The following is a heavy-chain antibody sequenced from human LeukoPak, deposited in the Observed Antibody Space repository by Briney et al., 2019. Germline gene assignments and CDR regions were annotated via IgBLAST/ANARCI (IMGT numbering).Heavy chain of an antibody. V-gene: IGHV3-23*01. CDR2: MSGSGYYT. CDR1: GFAFSNFA. D-gene: IGHD3-3*01. CDR3: AKMEGQRLYDYCMDV. Sequence: GGSLRLSCAASGFAFSNFAMSWVRQAPGKGPEWVPAMSGSGYYTYYVESVKGRFTISRDNSKNTLYLHMNSLRADDTAVYYCAKMEGQRLYDYCMDVWGRGTTVTVSS. J-gene: IGHJ6*03.